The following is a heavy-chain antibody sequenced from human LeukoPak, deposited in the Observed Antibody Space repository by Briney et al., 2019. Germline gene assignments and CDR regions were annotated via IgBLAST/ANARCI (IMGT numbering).Heavy chain of an antibody. D-gene: IGHD6-13*01. V-gene: IGHV3-9*03. CDR1: GFTFDDYA. J-gene: IGHJ3*02. Sequence: PGGSLRLSCAASGFTFDDYAMHWVRQAPGKGLEWVSGISWNSGSIGYADSVKGRFTISRDNAKNSLYLQMNSLRAEDMALYYCAKDKHSSSWDGAFDIWGQGTMVTVSS. CDR3: AKDKHSSSWDGAFDI. CDR2: ISWNSGSI.